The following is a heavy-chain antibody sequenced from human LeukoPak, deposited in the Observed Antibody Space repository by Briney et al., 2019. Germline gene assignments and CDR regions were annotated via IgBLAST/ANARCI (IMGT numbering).Heavy chain of an antibody. V-gene: IGHV4-39*01. CDR1: GGSISSSSYY. D-gene: IGHD1-26*01. CDR2: IYYSGST. CDR3: ASSVRSGSSLDY. J-gene: IGHJ4*02. Sequence: PSETLSLTCTVSGGSISSSSYYWGWIRQPPGKGLEWIGSIYYSGSTYYNPSLKSRVTISVDTSKNQFSLKLSSVTAADTAVYYCASSVRSGSSLDYWGQGTLVTVSS.